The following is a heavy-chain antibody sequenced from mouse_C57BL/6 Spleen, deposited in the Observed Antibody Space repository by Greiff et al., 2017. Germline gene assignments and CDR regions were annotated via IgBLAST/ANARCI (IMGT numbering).Heavy chain of an antibody. CDR3: AREATMVPTGPYCYSMDY. CDR2: IHPNSGST. D-gene: IGHD2-1*01. J-gene: IGHJ4*01. CDR1: GYTFTSYW. Sequence: VQLQQPGAELVKPGASVKLSCKASGYTFTSYWMHWVKQRPGHGLEWIGMIHPNSGSTNYNEKFKSKATLTVDKSSSTAYMQHSSLTSEDSSVYYYAREATMVPTGPYCYSMDYWGQGTSVTVSS. V-gene: IGHV1-64*01.